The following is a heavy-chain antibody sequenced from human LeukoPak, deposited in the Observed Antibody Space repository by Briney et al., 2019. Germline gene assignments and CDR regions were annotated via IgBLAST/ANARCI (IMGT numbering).Heavy chain of an antibody. CDR3: ARTRYSSGGAYYYGVDV. CDR2: AYYRSKWFN. Sequence: SQTLSLTCAISGDSVSSNNAAWNWIRQSPSRGLEWLGRAYYRSKWFNDYAISVKSRITITSDTSKNRFSLQLNSVTPEDTAVYYCARTRYSSGGAYYYGVDVWGHGTTVTVSS. J-gene: IGHJ6*02. V-gene: IGHV6-1*01. D-gene: IGHD6-19*01. CDR1: GDSVSSNNAA.